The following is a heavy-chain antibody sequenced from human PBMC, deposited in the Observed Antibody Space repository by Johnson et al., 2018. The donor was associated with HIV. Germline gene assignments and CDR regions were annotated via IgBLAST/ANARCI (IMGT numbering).Heavy chain of an antibody. CDR3: ARESRGVVVVTQGAFDI. D-gene: IGHD2-15*01. J-gene: IGHJ3*02. Sequence: QVQLVESGGGLVKPGRSLRLSCAASGFTFSSYAMHWVRQAPGNGLEWVAVISYDGSNKYYADSVKGRFTISRDNSKNTLYLQMNSLRAEDTAVYYCARESRGVVVVTQGAFDIWGQGTMVTVSS. V-gene: IGHV3-30*04. CDR1: GFTFSSYA. CDR2: ISYDGSNK.